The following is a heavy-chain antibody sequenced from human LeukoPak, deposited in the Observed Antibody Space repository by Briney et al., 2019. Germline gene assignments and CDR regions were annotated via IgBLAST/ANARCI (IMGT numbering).Heavy chain of an antibody. D-gene: IGHD3-3*01. CDR2: IYSCGST. J-gene: IGHJ4*02. CDR3: ARAEDFWSGPVCGPPAHFDY. V-gene: IGHV3-66*01. Sequence: GGSLRLSCAASGFTVSSNYMSWVRQAPGKGLEWVSVIYSCGSTYYADSVKGRFTISRDNSKNTLYLQMNSLRAEDTAVYYCARAEDFWSGPVCGPPAHFDYWGQGTLVTVSS. CDR1: GFTVSSNY.